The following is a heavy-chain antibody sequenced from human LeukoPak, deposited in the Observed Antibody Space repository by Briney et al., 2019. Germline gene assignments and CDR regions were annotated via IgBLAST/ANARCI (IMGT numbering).Heavy chain of an antibody. V-gene: IGHV4-59*08. CDR3: ARWAYSPYYASTGGIDY. CDR2: SYYSGSS. D-gene: IGHD3-22*01. J-gene: IGHJ4*02. CDR1: GDSISSYY. Sequence: PSETLSLTCTVSGDSISSYYWSWIREPPGQGLEWMGYSYYSGSSNYNPSLKSRVTISVDASKNQFSLKLSSVTAAETAVYYSARWAYSPYYASTGGIDYWGQGTPVTVSS.